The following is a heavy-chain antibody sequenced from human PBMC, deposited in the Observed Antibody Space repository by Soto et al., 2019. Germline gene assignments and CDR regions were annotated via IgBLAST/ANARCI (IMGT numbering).Heavy chain of an antibody. CDR1: GGSISSGDYY. CDR3: AREDREGDSHFDC. V-gene: IGHV4-30-4*01. Sequence: QVLLQESGPGLVKPSQTLSLTCTVSGGSISSGDYYWTWIRQPPGKGLEWIGYISNSGRTHYNPSLKRRATISLDTSENQFSLKLSSVTAADTAMYYCAREDREGDSHFDCWGQGTLVTVSS. D-gene: IGHD2-21*02. CDR2: ISNSGRT. J-gene: IGHJ4*02.